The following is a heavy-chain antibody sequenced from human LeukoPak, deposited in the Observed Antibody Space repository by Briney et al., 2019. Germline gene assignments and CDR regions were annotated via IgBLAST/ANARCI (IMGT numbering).Heavy chain of an antibody. D-gene: IGHD6-19*01. V-gene: IGHV3-74*01. CDR1: GFTLSSYW. CDR3: VRSSGWPGY. Sequence: PGGSLRLSCAASGFTLSSYWMHWVRQAPGEGLVWVSRINSDGSNINYADSVKGRFTISRDNAKNTLYLQMNSLSVEDTAVYYCVRSSGWPGYWGQGTMVTVSS. CDR2: INSDGSNI. J-gene: IGHJ4*02.